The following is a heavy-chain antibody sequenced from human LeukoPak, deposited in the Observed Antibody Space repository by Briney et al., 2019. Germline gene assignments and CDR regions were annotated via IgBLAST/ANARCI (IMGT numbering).Heavy chain of an antibody. Sequence: GGSLRLSCAPSGFAFSSYAMSWVRQAPGKGLEWVSAIIGSGGSTYYADSVKGRFTISRDNSKNTLYLQMNSLRAEDTAVYYCAKERITMIVVVIPDAFDIWGQGTMVTVSS. CDR2: IIGSGGST. CDR1: GFAFSSYA. D-gene: IGHD3-22*01. J-gene: IGHJ3*02. CDR3: AKERITMIVVVIPDAFDI. V-gene: IGHV3-23*01.